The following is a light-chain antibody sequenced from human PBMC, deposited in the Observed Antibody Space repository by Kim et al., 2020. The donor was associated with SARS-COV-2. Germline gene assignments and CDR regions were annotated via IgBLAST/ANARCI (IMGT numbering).Light chain of an antibody. CDR1: ESISKY. V-gene: IGKV1-39*01. Sequence: ESVGDRVTITCRASESISKYLNWYQQKPGKAPDLLIYSISTLQRGVPSRFSGSGSGTDFTLTISSLQPEDFATYFCQQSYVTPRTFGQGTKVDIK. J-gene: IGKJ1*01. CDR2: SIS. CDR3: QQSYVTPRT.